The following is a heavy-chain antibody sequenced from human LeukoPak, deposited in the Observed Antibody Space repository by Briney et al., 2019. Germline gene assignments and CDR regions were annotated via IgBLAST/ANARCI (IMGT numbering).Heavy chain of an antibody. D-gene: IGHD5-18*01. CDR1: GFTFSSYG. V-gene: IGHV3-33*06. CDR3: AKDSGVDTAMVGSFDY. Sequence: GRSLRLSCAASGFTFSSYGMHWVRQAPGKGLEWVAVIWYDGSNKYYADSVKGRFTISRDNSKNTLYLQMNSLRAEDTAVYYCAKDSGVDTAMVGSFDYWGQGTLVTVSS. J-gene: IGHJ4*02. CDR2: IWYDGSNK.